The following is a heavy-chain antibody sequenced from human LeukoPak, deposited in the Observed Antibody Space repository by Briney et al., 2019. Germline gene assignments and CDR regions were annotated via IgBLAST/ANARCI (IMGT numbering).Heavy chain of an antibody. CDR1: GYSLTSYW. V-gene: IGHV5-51*01. CDR2: IYPGDSDT. CDR3: ARLQDCTNGVCPFDY. Sequence: GESLKISCKGSGYSLTSYWIGWVRQMPGKGLEWMGIIYPGDSDTRYSPSFQGQVTISADKSISTAYLQWSSLKASDTAMYYCARLQDCTNGVCPFDYWGQGTLVTVSS. J-gene: IGHJ4*02. D-gene: IGHD2-8*01.